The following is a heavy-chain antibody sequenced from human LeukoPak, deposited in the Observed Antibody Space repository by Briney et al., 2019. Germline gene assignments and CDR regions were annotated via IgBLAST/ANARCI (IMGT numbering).Heavy chain of an antibody. V-gene: IGHV3-48*03. CDR1: GFTFSSYE. J-gene: IGHJ4*02. CDR2: ISSSGTSM. D-gene: IGHD2-15*01. CDR3: ARDYSGKLD. Sequence: GGSLSLSCAASGFTFSSYEMHWVRQAPGKGLEWVSHISSSGTSMHYADSVKGRFTISRDNAKNSLYLQMNSLRAEDTAVYYCARDYSGKLDWGQGTLVTVSS.